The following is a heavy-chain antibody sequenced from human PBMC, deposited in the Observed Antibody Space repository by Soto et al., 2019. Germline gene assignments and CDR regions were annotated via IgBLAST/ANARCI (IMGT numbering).Heavy chain of an antibody. V-gene: IGHV3-33*01. CDR2: IWYDGSNK. CDR1: GFTFSSYG. J-gene: IGHJ4*02. Sequence: QVQLVESGGGVVQAGRSLRLSCAASGFTFSSYGMHWVRQAPGKGLEWVAVIWYDGSNKYYADSVKGRFTISRDNSKNTLYLQMNSLRAEDTAVYYCARDLPQYCSSTSCYGPFDYWGQGTLVTVSS. CDR3: ARDLPQYCSSTSCYGPFDY. D-gene: IGHD2-2*01.